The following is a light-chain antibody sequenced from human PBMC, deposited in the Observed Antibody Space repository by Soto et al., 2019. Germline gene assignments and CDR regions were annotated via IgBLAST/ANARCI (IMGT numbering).Light chain of an antibody. CDR2: GAS. J-gene: IGKJ1*01. V-gene: IGKV3-20*01. CDR1: QSVDSTF. Sequence: EVELTQSPCSLSLSPGQRATISCRASQSVDSTFFAWYQKKPGQAPRLLIYGASKRAAGIPDRFSGSGSGTDFPLIISRLEAEDFAVYYCQQYMSSVTFGQGTKVEIK. CDR3: QQYMSSVT.